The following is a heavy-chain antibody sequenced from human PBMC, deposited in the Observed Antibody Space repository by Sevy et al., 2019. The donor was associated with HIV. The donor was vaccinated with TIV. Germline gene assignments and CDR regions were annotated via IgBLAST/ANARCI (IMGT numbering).Heavy chain of an antibody. Sequence: GGSLRLSCAAAGFNFNNYAMTWVRQAPGKGLEWVSVSSFSGSKTYYAESVKGRFSISRDPSKNTLYLQMNNVRVEDTAVYFCAKTPFMDFWNDYYSFYFDFWGQGTLVTVSS. J-gene: IGHJ4*02. CDR3: AKTPFMDFWNDYYSFYFDF. D-gene: IGHD3-3*01. V-gene: IGHV3-23*01. CDR1: GFNFNNYA. CDR2: SSFSGSKT.